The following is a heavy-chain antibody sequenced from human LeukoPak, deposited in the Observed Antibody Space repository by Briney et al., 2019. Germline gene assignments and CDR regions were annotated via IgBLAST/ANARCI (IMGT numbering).Heavy chain of an antibody. CDR2: IIPIFGTA. D-gene: IGHD2-2*01. CDR1: GYTFTSYD. J-gene: IGHJ6*03. CDR3: ARDGVVVVPDYKRGFRYYYYYMDV. Sequence: GALVKVSCKASGYTFTSYDINWVRQAPGQGLEWMGGIIPIFGTANYAQKFQGRVTITADESTSTAYMELSSLRSEDTAVYYCARDGVVVVPDYKRGFRYYYYYMDVWGKGTTVTVSS. V-gene: IGHV1-69*13.